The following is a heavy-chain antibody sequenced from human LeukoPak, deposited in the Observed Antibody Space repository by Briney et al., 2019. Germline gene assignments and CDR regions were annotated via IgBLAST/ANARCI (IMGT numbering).Heavy chain of an antibody. CDR3: AREGGYSYGYGDY. CDR1: GFNFINSW. J-gene: IGHJ4*02. D-gene: IGHD5-18*01. V-gene: IGHV3-7*01. CDR2: INEDGSVK. Sequence: GGSLRLSCAASGFNFINSWMSRVRQAPGKGLESVAIINEDGSVKYYVDSVKGRFTISRDNAKNSVYLQMNSLRAEDTAVYYCAREGGYSYGYGDYWGQGTLVTVSS.